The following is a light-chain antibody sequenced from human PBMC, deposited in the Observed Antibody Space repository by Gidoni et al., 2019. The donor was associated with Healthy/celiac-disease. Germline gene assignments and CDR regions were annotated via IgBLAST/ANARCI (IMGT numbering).Light chain of an antibody. J-gene: IGKJ4*01. CDR3: QQYYSTPLT. CDR1: QSVLYSSNNKNY. Sequence: IVLTQSPASLAVSLGERATINCKSSQSVLYSSNNKNYLPWYQQKPGQPPKLLIYWAYTRESGVTDRFSGSGSGTDFTLTISSLQAEDVAVYYCQQYYSTPLTFGGGTKVEIK. V-gene: IGKV4-1*01. CDR2: WAY.